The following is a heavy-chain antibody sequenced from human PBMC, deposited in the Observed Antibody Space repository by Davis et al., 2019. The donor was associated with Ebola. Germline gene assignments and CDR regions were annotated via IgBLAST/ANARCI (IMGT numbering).Heavy chain of an antibody. V-gene: IGHV3-23*01. CDR1: GFPFSTAT. J-gene: IGHJ4*02. D-gene: IGHD2-8*01. Sequence: GESLKISCAASGFPFSTATMSWVRQAPGKGLEWISSISGSGAYSFYTASLKGRFTISRDNSNNTLFLQMDSLRAEDTATFYCVKNGASLSDIFDHWGQGTLVTVSS. CDR2: ISGSGAYS. CDR3: VKNGASLSDIFDH.